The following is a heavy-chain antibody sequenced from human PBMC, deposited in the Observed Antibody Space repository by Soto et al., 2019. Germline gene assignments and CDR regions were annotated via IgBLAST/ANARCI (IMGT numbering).Heavy chain of an antibody. D-gene: IGHD5-12*01. CDR2: IIPIFGTA. CDR1: GGTFSSYA. CDR3: AIGRDGYNLHYYYGMDV. V-gene: IGHV1-69*12. J-gene: IGHJ6*02. Sequence: QVQLVQSGAEVKKPGSSVKVSCKASGGTFSSYAISWVRQAPGQGLEWMGGIIPIFGTANYAQKSQGRVTITADESTSTAYMELSSLRSEDTAVYYCAIGRDGYNLHYYYGMDVWGQGTTVTVSS.